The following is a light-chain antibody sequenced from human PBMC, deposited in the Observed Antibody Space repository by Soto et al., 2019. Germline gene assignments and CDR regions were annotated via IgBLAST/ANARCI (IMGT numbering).Light chain of an antibody. V-gene: IGLV1-40*01. Sequence: QPVLTQPPSVSGAPGQRVTISCTGSSSSIGAGYDVHWYQQLPGTAPKLLIYSNFNRPSGVPDRFSGSKSGTSASLAITGLQAEDEADFYCQSYDSSLSGYVFGTGTKLTVL. CDR2: SNF. CDR3: QSYDSSLSGYV. CDR1: SSSIGAGYD. J-gene: IGLJ1*01.